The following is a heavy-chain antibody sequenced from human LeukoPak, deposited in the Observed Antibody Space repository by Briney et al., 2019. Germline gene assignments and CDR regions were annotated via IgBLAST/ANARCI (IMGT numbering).Heavy chain of an antibody. CDR1: GYSFTNYW. CDR3: ARQSEWELPDLYYYYYGMDV. D-gene: IGHD1-26*01. V-gene: IGHV5-51*01. Sequence: GESLKISCKGSGYSFTNYWIGWVRQMPGKGLEWMGIIYPGDSDTRYSPSFQGQVTISADKSISTAYLQWSSLKASDTAMYYCARQSEWELPDLYYYYYGMDVWGQGTTVTVSS. J-gene: IGHJ6*02. CDR2: IYPGDSDT.